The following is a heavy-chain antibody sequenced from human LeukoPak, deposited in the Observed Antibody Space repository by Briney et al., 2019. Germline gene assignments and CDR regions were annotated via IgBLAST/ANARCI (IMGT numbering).Heavy chain of an antibody. Sequence: GGSLRLSCAASGFTFSGYWMHWVRQAPGKGLVWVSRIDGYGSTINYADSVKGRFTISRDNAKNMLYLQMNSLRAEDTAVYYCAEHLGNYESASIWGQGTMVTVSS. V-gene: IGHV3-74*01. CDR1: GFTFSGYW. CDR2: IDGYGSTI. CDR3: AEHLGNYESASI. D-gene: IGHD3-22*01. J-gene: IGHJ3*02.